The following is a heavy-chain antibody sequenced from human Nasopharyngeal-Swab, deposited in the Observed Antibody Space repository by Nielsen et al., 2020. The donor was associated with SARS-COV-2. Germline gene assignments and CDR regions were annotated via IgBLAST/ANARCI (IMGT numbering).Heavy chain of an antibody. CDR3: TRTPLLAPYYYYGMDV. CDR1: GFTFSGSA. J-gene: IGHJ6*02. CDR2: IRSKANSYAT. Sequence: GESLKISCAASGFTFSGSAMHWVLQASGKGLEWVGRIRSKANSYATAYAASVKGRFTISRDDSKNTAYLQMNSLKTEDTAVYYCTRTPLLAPYYYYGMDVWGQGTTVTVSS. D-gene: IGHD2-15*01. V-gene: IGHV3-73*01.